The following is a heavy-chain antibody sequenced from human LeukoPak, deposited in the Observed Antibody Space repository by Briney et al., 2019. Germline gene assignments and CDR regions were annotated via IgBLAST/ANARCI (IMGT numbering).Heavy chain of an antibody. CDR2: IYSPGTN. V-gene: IGHV4-61*02. J-gene: IGHJ3*02. Sequence: SGTLSLTCTVSAGAINSGDYYWSWIRQPAGKGLEWIGRIYSPGTNYNYNPSLKSRVTISIDTSKNQFSLKLTSVTAADTAVYYCARGIGTSYDSSRDAFDIWGQGTMVTVSS. CDR3: ARGIGTSYDSSRDAFDI. D-gene: IGHD3-22*01. CDR1: AGAINSGDYY.